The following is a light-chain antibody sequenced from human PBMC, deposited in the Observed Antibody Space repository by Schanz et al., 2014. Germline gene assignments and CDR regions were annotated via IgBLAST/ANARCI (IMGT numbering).Light chain of an antibody. CDR3: QSYDRSLSAVV. J-gene: IGLJ2*01. V-gene: IGLV1-44*01. CDR2: SNN. CDR1: RSNVGSNT. Sequence: QSVLTQPPSASGTPGQRVTMSCSGSRSNVGSNTVSWYQQLPGTAPKLLIYSNNQRPSGVPDRFSGSKSGTSASLAISGLQSEDEADYYCQSYDRSLSAVVFGGGTKLTVL.